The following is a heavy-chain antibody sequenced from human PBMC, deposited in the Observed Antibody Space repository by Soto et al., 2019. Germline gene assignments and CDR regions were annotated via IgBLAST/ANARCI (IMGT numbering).Heavy chain of an antibody. CDR3: AKGKSSGWYYFDY. CDR1: GFTFSNYA. CDR2: ISASGRDT. Sequence: GGSLRLSCAASGFTFSNYAMSWVRQAPGKGLEWVSGISASGRDTYYADSVKDRFTISRENSKNTVYLQVNSLRADDTAIYYCAKGKSSGWYYFDYWGQGTTVTVSS. J-gene: IGHJ4*02. D-gene: IGHD6-19*01. V-gene: IGHV3-23*01.